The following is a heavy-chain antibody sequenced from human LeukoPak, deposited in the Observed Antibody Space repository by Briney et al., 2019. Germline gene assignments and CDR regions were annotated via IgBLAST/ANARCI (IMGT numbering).Heavy chain of an antibody. CDR3: ARCGISLLLDAFDI. D-gene: IGHD2-15*01. V-gene: IGHV1-69*13. CDR1: GGTNSSYA. Sequence: ASGKVSCKATGGTNSSYAISWVRQASGQWLEWMGGIIPIFGTANYAQKFQGRVTITADESTSTAYMELSSLRSEDTAVYYCARCGISLLLDAFDIWGQGTMVTVSS. CDR2: IIPIFGTA. J-gene: IGHJ3*02.